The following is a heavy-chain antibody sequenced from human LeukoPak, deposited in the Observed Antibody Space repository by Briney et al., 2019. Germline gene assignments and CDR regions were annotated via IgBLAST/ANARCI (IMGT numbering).Heavy chain of an antibody. CDR1: GYTFTSYG. Sequence: ASVKVSCKASGYTFTSYGISWVRQAPGQGLEWMGWISAYNGNTNYAQKLQGRVTMTPDTSTSTAYMELRSLRSDDTAVYYCARDRALGWELLKDWFDPRGQGTLVTVSS. D-gene: IGHD1-26*01. CDR2: ISAYNGNT. V-gene: IGHV1-18*01. CDR3: ARDRALGWELLKDWFDP. J-gene: IGHJ5*02.